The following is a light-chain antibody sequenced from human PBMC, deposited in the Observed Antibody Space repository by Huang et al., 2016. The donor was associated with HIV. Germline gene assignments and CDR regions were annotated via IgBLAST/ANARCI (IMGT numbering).Light chain of an antibody. CDR3: QQANMYPRS. V-gene: IGKV1-12*01. CDR1: QDISSW. Sequence: IQLTQSPSSVSASEGYTVRVTCRASQDISSWLALYQQKPREAPTLLIHSTSILQSGVPSRFNGSGSGTDFFLTINSLRPDDFATYYCQQANMYPRSFGQGTRLDMK. J-gene: IGKJ5*01. CDR2: STS.